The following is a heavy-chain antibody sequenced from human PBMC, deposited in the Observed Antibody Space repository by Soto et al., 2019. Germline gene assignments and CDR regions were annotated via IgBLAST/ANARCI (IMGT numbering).Heavy chain of an antibody. D-gene: IGHD5-12*01. Sequence: GGSLRLSCAVSGFSLNNYWMHWVRQRPGKGLVWVARIYRDGTTSYADSVKGRFTISGDNAKNTVSLQMNSLKDEDTAVYYCARGPGGYPPSYWGQGTLVTVSS. CDR1: GFSLNNYW. CDR3: ARGPGGYPPSY. J-gene: IGHJ4*02. CDR2: IYRDGTT. V-gene: IGHV3-74*01.